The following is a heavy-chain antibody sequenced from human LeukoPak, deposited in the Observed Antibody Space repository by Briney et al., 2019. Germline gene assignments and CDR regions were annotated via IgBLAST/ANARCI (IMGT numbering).Heavy chain of an antibody. CDR1: GFTFSTYW. J-gene: IGHJ6*03. D-gene: IGHD2-2*01. V-gene: IGHV3-7*01. CDR3: ASDIVIVPAPGGYYYMDA. Sequence: GGSLRLSCAASGFTFSTYWMSWVRQAPGKGLEWVANIKQDGSEKYYVGSVKGRFTISRDNAKNSLYLQMNSLRVEDTAVYYCASDIVIVPAPGGYYYMDAWSKGTTVTVSS. CDR2: IKQDGSEK.